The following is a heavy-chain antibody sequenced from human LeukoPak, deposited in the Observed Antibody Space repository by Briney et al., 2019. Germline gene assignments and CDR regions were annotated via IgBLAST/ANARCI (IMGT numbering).Heavy chain of an antibody. D-gene: IGHD4-17*01. V-gene: IGHV3-9*01. Sequence: PGGSLRLSCAASGFTFSSYSMNWVRQAPGKGLEWVSGISWNSGSIGYADSVKGRFTISRDNAKNSLYLQMNSLRAEDTALYYCAKGPTVTNLFDYWGQGTLVTVSS. CDR2: ISWNSGSI. CDR3: AKGPTVTNLFDY. CDR1: GFTFSSYS. J-gene: IGHJ4*02.